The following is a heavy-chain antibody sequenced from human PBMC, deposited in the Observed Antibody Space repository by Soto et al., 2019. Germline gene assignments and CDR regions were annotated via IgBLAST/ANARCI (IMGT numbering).Heavy chain of an antibody. CDR1: GFTFTDSW. J-gene: IGHJ4*02. Sequence: EVQLVESGGGLVQPGGSLRLSCVVSGFTFTDSWMYWVRQVPGEGLVWVSFINNEGSRTNYADSVKGRFTISRNNAKNTLFLQMNSLRAEDTAMYYCGKSRWSGSSLIAYWGQGTLVTVSS. CDR3: GKSRWSGSSLIAY. D-gene: IGHD3-3*01. V-gene: IGHV3-74*01. CDR2: INNEGSRT.